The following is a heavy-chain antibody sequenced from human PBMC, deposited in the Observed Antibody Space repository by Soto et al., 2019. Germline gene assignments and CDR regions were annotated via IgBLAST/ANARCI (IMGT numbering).Heavy chain of an antibody. Sequence: QVQLVESWGGVVQPGRSLRLSCAASGFTFSSYGMHWVRQAQGKGLEWVAVISYDGSNKYYADSVKGRFTISRDNSKNTLYLQMNSLRAEDTAVYYCAKDRDYGYSYGTAFDYWGQGTLVTVSS. D-gene: IGHD5-18*01. V-gene: IGHV3-30*18. J-gene: IGHJ4*02. CDR2: ISYDGSNK. CDR1: GFTFSSYG. CDR3: AKDRDYGYSYGTAFDY.